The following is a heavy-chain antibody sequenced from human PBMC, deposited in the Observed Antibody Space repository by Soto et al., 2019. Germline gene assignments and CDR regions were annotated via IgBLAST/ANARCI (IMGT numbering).Heavy chain of an antibody. CDR2: IHPGDSDT. D-gene: IGHD2-2*01. J-gene: IGHJ5*02. CDR3: AREIWCSITSCPSP. V-gene: IGHV5-51*01. Sequence: GESLKISCKGSGYSFTSYWIGWVRQMPGKGLEWMGIIHPGDSDTRYSPSFQGQVTISADKSISTAYLQWGSLKASDTAMYYCAREIWCSITSCPSPWGQGTLVTVAS. CDR1: GYSFTSYW.